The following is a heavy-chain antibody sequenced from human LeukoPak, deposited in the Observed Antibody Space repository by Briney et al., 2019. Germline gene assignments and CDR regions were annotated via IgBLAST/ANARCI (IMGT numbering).Heavy chain of an antibody. D-gene: IGHD3-10*01. CDR3: ARGPSYGPYYFDY. V-gene: IGHV3-7*03. CDR1: GFTFSSYW. CDR2: IKQDGSEK. Sequence: GGSLRLSCAASGFTFSSYWMSWVRQAPGKGLEWVANIKQDGSEKYYVDSVMGRFTISRDNAKNSLYLQMNSLRAEDTAVYYCARGPSYGPYYFDYWGQGTLVTVSS. J-gene: IGHJ4*02.